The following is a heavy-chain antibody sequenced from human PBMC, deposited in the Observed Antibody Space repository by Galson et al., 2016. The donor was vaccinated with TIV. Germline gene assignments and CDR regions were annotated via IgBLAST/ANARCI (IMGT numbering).Heavy chain of an antibody. D-gene: IGHD2-21*02. CDR3: ARDKSDIDTVYYFYYYMDV. V-gene: IGHV4-59*13. Sequence: LSLTCTVSGGSINSYYWTWVRQPPGKGLEWIGHVFYTGSADYNPSLKSRVTISLDTSKNQFSLKMRSVTAADSAVYYCARDKSDIDTVYYFYYYMDVWGRGTTVTGSS. J-gene: IGHJ6*03. CDR1: GGSINSYY. CDR2: VFYTGSA.